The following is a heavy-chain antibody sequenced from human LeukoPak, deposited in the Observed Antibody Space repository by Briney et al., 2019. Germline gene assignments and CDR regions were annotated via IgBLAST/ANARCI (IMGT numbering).Heavy chain of an antibody. CDR1: GFTFSSYA. CDR2: ISGSGGST. Sequence: GGSLRLSCAASGFTFSSYAMSWVRQAPGKGLEWVSAISGSGGSTYYADSVKGRFTISRDNSRNTLYLQMNSLRAEDTAVYYCAKLPRYCSSTSCYPFDYWGQGTLVTVSS. J-gene: IGHJ4*02. CDR3: AKLPRYCSSTSCYPFDY. D-gene: IGHD2-2*01. V-gene: IGHV3-23*01.